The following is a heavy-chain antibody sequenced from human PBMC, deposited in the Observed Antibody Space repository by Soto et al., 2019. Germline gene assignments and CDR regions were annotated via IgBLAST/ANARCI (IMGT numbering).Heavy chain of an antibody. CDR2: ISGSGDRN. CDR1: GFQFTNYA. V-gene: IGHV3-23*01. Sequence: EVQLLESGGGLVQPGGSLRVSCEASGFQFTNYAMSWVRQAPGKGLEWVSGISGSGDRNHYVDSVKGRFTISRDNSKNTLYLQMNSLRAEDTALYYCAKASTYEYVWGSYRYYFDYWGQGTLVTVSS. J-gene: IGHJ4*02. D-gene: IGHD3-16*02. CDR3: AKASTYEYVWGSYRYYFDY.